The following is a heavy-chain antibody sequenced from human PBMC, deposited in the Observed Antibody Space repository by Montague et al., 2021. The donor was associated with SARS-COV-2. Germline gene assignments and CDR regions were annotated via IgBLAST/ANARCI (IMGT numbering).Heavy chain of an antibody. D-gene: IGHD6-13*01. J-gene: IGHJ6*02. V-gene: IGHV4-4*02. Sequence: SETLSLTCRVSGDSISTSTWWTWVRHPPGKGLEWIGEIFHSGTIXYNPPLKSRVSTLVDKSNNQFSQRLSSLIAADTAVYYCATLSRRTAAGTRDYFGLDVWGQGTTVVVSS. CDR3: ATLSRRTAAGTRDYFGLDV. CDR1: GDSISTSTW. CDR2: IFHSGTI.